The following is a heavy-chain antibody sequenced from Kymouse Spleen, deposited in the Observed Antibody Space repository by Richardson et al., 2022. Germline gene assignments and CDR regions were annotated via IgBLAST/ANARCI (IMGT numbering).Heavy chain of an antibody. Sequence: QVQLVESGGGVVQPGRSLRLSCAASGFTFSSYGMHWVRQAPGKGLEWVAVIWYDGSNKYYADSVKGRFTISRDNSKNTLYLQMNSLRAEDTAVYYCARSSIAAFYYFDYWGQGTLVTVSS. CDR3: ARSSIAAFYYFDY. CDR1: GFTFSSYG. CDR2: IWYDGSNK. J-gene: IGHJ4*02. D-gene: IGHD6-6*01. V-gene: IGHV3-33*01.